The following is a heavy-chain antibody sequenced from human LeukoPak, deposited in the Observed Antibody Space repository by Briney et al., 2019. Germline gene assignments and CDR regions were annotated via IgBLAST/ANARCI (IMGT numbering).Heavy chain of an antibody. CDR3: TSGGDYVWWFDP. CDR2: IYYSGST. D-gene: IGHD3-16*01. J-gene: IGHJ5*02. V-gene: IGHV4-39*07. Sequence: PSETLSLTCTVSGGSISSSSYYWGWIRQPPGTGLEWIGSIYYSGSTYYNPSLKSRVTISVDTSKNQFSLKLSSVTAADTAVYYCTSGGDYVWWFDPWGQGTLVTVSS. CDR1: GGSISSSSYY.